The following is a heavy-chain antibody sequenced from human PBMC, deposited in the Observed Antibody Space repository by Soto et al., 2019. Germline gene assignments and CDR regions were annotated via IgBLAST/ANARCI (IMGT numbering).Heavy chain of an antibody. V-gene: IGHV3-11*05. J-gene: IGHJ2*01. D-gene: IGHD6-13*01. CDR3: ARTIAAAGGRRYFDL. CDR2: INNSSSYT. Sequence: QVQLVESGGGLVKPGGSLRLSCAASGFTFSDYYMSWIRQAPGKGLEWISYINNSSSYTNYADSVKGRFTISRDNAKNSLYLQMTRLRAEDTAVYYCARTIAAAGGRRYFDLWGRGTLVTVSS. CDR1: GFTFSDYY.